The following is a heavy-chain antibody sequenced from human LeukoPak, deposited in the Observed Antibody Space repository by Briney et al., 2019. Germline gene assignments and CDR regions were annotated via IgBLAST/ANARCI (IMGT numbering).Heavy chain of an antibody. CDR3: AKDQDSYYYYYYMDV. V-gene: IGHV3-23*01. CDR1: GFTFTTYA. J-gene: IGHJ6*03. Sequence: GGSLRLSCAASGFTFTTYAMAWVRQAPGKGLEWVSAISGSGDSTYYADSVKGRFAISRDNSKNTLYLQMNSIRAEDTAVYYCAKDQDSYYYYYYMDVWGKGTTVTVSS. D-gene: IGHD3/OR15-3a*01. CDR2: ISGSGDST.